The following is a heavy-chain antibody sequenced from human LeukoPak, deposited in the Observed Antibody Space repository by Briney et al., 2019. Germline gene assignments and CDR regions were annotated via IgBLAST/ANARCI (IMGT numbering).Heavy chain of an antibody. J-gene: IGHJ5*01. CDR2: VNNDGSGT. Sequence: GGSLRLSCAASGFTFTNYWMHWVRQVPGKGLEWVSRVNNDGSGTSYADSVKGRFTVSRDNAENTVSLQMNNLRAEDTAVYYCATVFDFWGQGTLVTVSS. CDR1: GFTFTNYW. CDR3: ATVFDF. V-gene: IGHV3-74*01.